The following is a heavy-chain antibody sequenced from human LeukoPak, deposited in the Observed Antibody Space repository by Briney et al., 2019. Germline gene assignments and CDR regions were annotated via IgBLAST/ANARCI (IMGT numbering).Heavy chain of an antibody. J-gene: IGHJ4*02. CDR2: VHYSGRT. D-gene: IGHD3-10*01. CDR1: GGSVSSSNFY. V-gene: IGHV4-61*01. CDR3: ARQQIRGGIFGDFDY. Sequence: SETLSLTCTVSGGSVSSSNFYWSWIRQPPVKGLEWIGWVHYSGRTNFNPSLKSRVTLSLDTSKNQCSLKLNSVTAADTAIYYCARQQIRGGIFGDFDYWGPGSLVTVSS.